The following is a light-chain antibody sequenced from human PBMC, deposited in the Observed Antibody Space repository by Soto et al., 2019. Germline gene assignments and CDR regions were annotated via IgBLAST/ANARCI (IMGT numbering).Light chain of an antibody. CDR3: QKRSNWL. Sequence: ESVVTQSPATLSLSPGERATLSCRASQDVSRYLAWYQQKPGQSPRLLIYDASNRATGVPARFSGSGSGTDFTLTISSLEPEDFAVYYCQKRSNWLFGPGTKVDIK. J-gene: IGKJ3*01. CDR1: QDVSRY. CDR2: DAS. V-gene: IGKV3-11*01.